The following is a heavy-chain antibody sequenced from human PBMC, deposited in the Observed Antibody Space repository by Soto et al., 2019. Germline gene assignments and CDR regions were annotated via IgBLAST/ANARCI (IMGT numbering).Heavy chain of an antibody. J-gene: IGHJ4*02. Sequence: QVQFQHWGAGLLKPSETVSLTCAVNGGAFSDYHWTWIRQAPGNGLEWIGEVNHFGTTKYNPSLQSRVTISVATSKNLFSLKLTSVTAADTALYYCARGRGPTRRSQPYFDHWGQGALVSVSS. D-gene: IGHD2-2*01. CDR2: VNHFGTT. V-gene: IGHV4-34*02. CDR3: ARGRGPTRRSQPYFDH. CDR1: GGAFSDYH.